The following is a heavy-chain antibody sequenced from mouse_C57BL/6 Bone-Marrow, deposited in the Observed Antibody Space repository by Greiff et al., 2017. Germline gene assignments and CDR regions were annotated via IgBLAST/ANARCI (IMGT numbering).Heavy chain of an antibody. CDR3: AREGYYGSSYDAMDY. Sequence: EVKLMESGGGLVQPGGSLKLSCAASGIDFSRYWMSWVRRAPGKGLEWIGEINPDSSTINYAPSLKDKFIFSRDNAKNTLYLQMSKVRSEDTDLYYGAREGYYGSSYDAMDYGGQGTSVTVSA. CDR2: INPDSSTI. CDR1: GIDFSRYW. V-gene: IGHV4-1*01. D-gene: IGHD1-1*01. J-gene: IGHJ4*01.